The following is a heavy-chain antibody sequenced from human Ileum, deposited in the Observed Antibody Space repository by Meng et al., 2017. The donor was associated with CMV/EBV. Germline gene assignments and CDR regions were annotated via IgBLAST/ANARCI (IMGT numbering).Heavy chain of an antibody. D-gene: IGHD2-2*01. CDR3: TIAAAQGA. CDR2: IKQDGSEK. J-gene: IGHJ5*02. CDR1: GFTFSSHW. Sequence: GGSLRLSCAASGFTFSSHWMSWVRQAPGKGLEWVANIKQDGSEKYYVDSVMGRFTVSRDNAKNSLYLQMDRLTVEDTAVYYCTIAAAQGAWGQGTLVTVSS. V-gene: IGHV3-7*01.